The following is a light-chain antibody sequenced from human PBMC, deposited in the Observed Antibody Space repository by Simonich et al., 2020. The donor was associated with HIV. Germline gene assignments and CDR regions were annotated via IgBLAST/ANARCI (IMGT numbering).Light chain of an antibody. CDR2: WAS. V-gene: IGKV4-1*01. Sequence: DIVMTQSPDSLAVSLGERAPINCKSNQGVLYSSYNKNYLAWYQPKPGQPPKLLIYWASTRESGVPGRFRGSGSGTDFTLTISSLQAEDVAVYYCQQYYSTPLTFGGGTKVEIK. CDR1: QGVLYSSYNKNY. CDR3: QQYYSTPLT. J-gene: IGKJ4*01.